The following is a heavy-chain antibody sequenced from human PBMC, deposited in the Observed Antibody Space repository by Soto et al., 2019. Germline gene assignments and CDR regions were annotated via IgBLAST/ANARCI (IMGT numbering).Heavy chain of an antibody. Sequence: SETLSLTCTVSGGSISRGGYYWNWIRQHPGKGLEWIGYMFYSGSTYYNPSLKSRVTISMDTSKNQFSLKLDSVTAADTAVYYCARYAPVALGVTSSMDVWGQGPKVTVYS. CDR3: ARYAPVALGVTSSMDV. J-gene: IGHJ6*02. CDR1: GGSISRGGYY. V-gene: IGHV4-31*03. D-gene: IGHD3-3*02. CDR2: MFYSGST.